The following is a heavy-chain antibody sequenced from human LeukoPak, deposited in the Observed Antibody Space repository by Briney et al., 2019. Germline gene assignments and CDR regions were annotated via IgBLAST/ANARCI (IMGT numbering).Heavy chain of an antibody. D-gene: IGHD2-15*01. J-gene: IGHJ5*02. CDR2: ISSSSSTI. CDR1: GFTFSSYS. V-gene: IGHV3-48*01. CDR3: ARDPGYCSGGSCHPDNWFDP. Sequence: QPGGSLRLSCAASGFTFSSYSMNWVRQAPGKGLEWVSYISSSSSTIYYADSVEGRFTISRDNAKNTLYLQMNSLRAEDTAVYYCARDPGYCSGGSCHPDNWFDPWGQGTLVTVS.